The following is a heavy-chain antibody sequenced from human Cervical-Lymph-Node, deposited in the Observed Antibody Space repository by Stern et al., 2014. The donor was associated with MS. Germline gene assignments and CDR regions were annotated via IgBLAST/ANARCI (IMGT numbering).Heavy chain of an antibody. J-gene: IGHJ4*02. CDR3: ARGYTTSSGRPDY. D-gene: IGHD6-6*01. CDR1: GGSTSSYY. V-gene: IGHV4-59*08. Sequence: QVQLQESGPGLVKPSETLSLTCTVSGGSTSSYYWSWIRQPPGKGLEWIGYISSSGGTKYNPSLKSRVTISVDTSKNPFSLNLSSVPAADTAVYYCARGYTTSSGRPDYWGQGTLVTVSS. CDR2: ISSSGGT.